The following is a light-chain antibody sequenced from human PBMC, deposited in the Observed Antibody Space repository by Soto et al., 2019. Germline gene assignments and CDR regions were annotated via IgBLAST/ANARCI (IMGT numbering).Light chain of an antibody. Sequence: VLTQSPATLSLSPGERATLSCRASQTVSRYLAWYQHKPGQAPRLLIHDASSRATGVPARFNGSGSGTDYTLIIRSLEPEDFAIYYWRQRGTLPLFTFGGGTKVEI. J-gene: IGKJ4*01. CDR2: DAS. CDR3: RQRGTLPLFT. CDR1: QTVSRY. V-gene: IGKV3-11*01.